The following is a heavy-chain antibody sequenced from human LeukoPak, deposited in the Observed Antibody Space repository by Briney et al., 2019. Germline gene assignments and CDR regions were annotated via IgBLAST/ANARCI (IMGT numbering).Heavy chain of an antibody. J-gene: IGHJ4*02. CDR3: ASSRPEYSSPPTLDY. D-gene: IGHD6-6*01. Sequence: ASVKVSCKASGGTFSSYAISWVRQAPGQGLEWMGRIIPILGIAKYAQKFQGRVTITADKSTSTAYMELSSLRSEDTAVYYCASSRPEYSSPPTLDYWGQGTLVTVSS. CDR1: GGTFSSYA. CDR2: IIPILGIA. V-gene: IGHV1-69*04.